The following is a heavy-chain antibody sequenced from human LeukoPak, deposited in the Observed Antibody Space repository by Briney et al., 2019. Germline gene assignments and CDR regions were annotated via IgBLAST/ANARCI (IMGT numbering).Heavy chain of an antibody. CDR1: GGSISSYY. J-gene: IGHJ4*02. V-gene: IGHV4-59*01. Sequence: SETLSLTCTVSGGSISSYYWSWIRQPPGKGLEWIGYIYYSGSTNYNPSLKSRVTISVDTSKNQFSLKLSSVTAADTAVYYCARTAYCSSTSCDSMAAYYFDYWGQGTLVTVSS. D-gene: IGHD2-2*01. CDR3: ARTAYCSSTSCDSMAAYYFDY. CDR2: IYYSGST.